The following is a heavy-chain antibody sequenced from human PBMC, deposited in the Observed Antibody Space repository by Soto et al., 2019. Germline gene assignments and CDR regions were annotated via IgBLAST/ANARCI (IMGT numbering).Heavy chain of an antibody. V-gene: IGHV3-7*05. J-gene: IGHJ4*02. CDR2: IKQDGSEK. D-gene: IGHD2-15*01. CDR1: GFTFSSYW. CDR3: ARDGCSGGSCLLPGH. Sequence: GGSLRLSCAASGFTFSSYWMSWVRQAPGKGLEWVANIKQDGSEKYYVDSVKGRFTISRDNAKNSLYLQMNSLRAEDTAVYYCARDGCSGGSCLLPGHWGQGTLVTVSS.